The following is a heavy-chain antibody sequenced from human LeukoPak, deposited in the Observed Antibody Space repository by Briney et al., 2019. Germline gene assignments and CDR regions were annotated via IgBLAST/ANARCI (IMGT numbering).Heavy chain of an antibody. CDR3: ARIPITGTISDFDY. Sequence: GASVKVSCKASGGTFSSYAISWVRQAPGQGLEWMGGIIPIFGTANYAQKFQGRVTITTDESTGTAYMELSRLRSDDTAVYYCARIPITGTISDFDYWGQGTLVTVSS. CDR1: GGTFSSYA. V-gene: IGHV1-69*05. J-gene: IGHJ4*02. CDR2: IIPIFGTA. D-gene: IGHD1-7*01.